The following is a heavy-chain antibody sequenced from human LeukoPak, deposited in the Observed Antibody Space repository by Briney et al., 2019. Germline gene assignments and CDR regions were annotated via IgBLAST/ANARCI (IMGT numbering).Heavy chain of an antibody. Sequence: GGSLRLSCAASGFTFSDYYMSWIRQAPGKGLEGVSYISSSGSPIYYADSVKGRFTISRDNAKNSLYLQMNSLRAEDTAVYYCARGPVVVTAILGYWGQGTLVTVSS. CDR1: GFTFSDYY. V-gene: IGHV3-11*01. CDR3: ARGPVVVTAILGY. D-gene: IGHD2-21*02. CDR2: ISSSGSPI. J-gene: IGHJ4*02.